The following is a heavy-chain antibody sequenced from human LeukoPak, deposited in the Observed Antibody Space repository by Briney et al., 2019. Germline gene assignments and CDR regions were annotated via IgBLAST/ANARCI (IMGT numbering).Heavy chain of an antibody. CDR3: GGVGAGPD. CDR2: ISSNGKSR. Sequence: GGSLRLSCAASGFTFSNYGMNWVRQAPGKGLEWISYISSNGKSRYYADSVKGRFTISRDNAKNSLFLQMNGLRDEDTAVYYCGGVGAGPDWGQGTLVSVSS. J-gene: IGHJ4*02. D-gene: IGHD1-26*01. CDR1: GFTFSNYG. V-gene: IGHV3-48*02.